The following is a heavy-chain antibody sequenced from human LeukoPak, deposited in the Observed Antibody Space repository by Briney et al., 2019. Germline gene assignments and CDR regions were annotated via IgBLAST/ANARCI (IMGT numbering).Heavy chain of an antibody. CDR3: AKEQTYDFWSGSPVWFDP. Sequence: GGSLRLSCAASGFTFSSYAMSWVRQAPGKGLEWVSAISGSGGSTYYADSVKGRFTISRDNSKNTLYLQMNSLRAEDTAVYYCAKEQTYDFWSGSPVWFDPWGQGTLVTVSS. J-gene: IGHJ5*02. V-gene: IGHV3-23*01. CDR1: GFTFSSYA. D-gene: IGHD3-3*01. CDR2: ISGSGGST.